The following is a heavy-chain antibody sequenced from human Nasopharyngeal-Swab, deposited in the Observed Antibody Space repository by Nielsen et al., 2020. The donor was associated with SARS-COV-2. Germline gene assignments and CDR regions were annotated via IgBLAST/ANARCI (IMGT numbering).Heavy chain of an antibody. Sequence: GGSLRLSCAASGFIFSDYYMTWIRQVPGKGLEWVSFISRGGESIYYADSVKGRFTISRDNAKNSLSLQLNSLRAEDTAVYYCARVAYSSGVDYWGQGTLVTVSS. D-gene: IGHD3-22*01. V-gene: IGHV3-11*04. CDR3: ARVAYSSGVDY. CDR1: GFIFSDYY. J-gene: IGHJ4*02. CDR2: ISRGGESI.